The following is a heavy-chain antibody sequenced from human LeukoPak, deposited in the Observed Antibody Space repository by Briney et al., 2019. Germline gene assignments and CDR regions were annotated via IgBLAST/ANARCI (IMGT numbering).Heavy chain of an antibody. J-gene: IGHJ4*02. CDR2: ISSSSSYI. D-gene: IGHD3-9*01. Sequence: GGSLRLSCAASGFTFSSYSMNWVRQAPGKGLEWVSSISSSSSYIYYADSVKGRFTISRDSAKNSLYLQMNSLRAEDTAVYYCARDSKNYDILTGSLDYWGQGTLVTVSS. CDR1: GFTFSSYS. CDR3: ARDSKNYDILTGSLDY. V-gene: IGHV3-21*01.